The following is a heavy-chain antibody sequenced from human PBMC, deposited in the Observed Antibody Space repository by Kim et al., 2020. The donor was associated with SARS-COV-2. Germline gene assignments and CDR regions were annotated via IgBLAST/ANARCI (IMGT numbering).Heavy chain of an antibody. CDR1: GGSISSSSYY. D-gene: IGHD1-26*01. CDR2: IYYSGST. Sequence: SETLSLTCTVSGGSISSSSYYWGWIRQPPGKGLEWIGSIYYSGSTYYNPSLKSRVTISVDTSKNQFSLKLSSVTAADTAVYYCARLLEGVGATTGLYFDYWGQGTLVTVSS. CDR3: ARLLEGVGATTGLYFDY. V-gene: IGHV4-39*01. J-gene: IGHJ4*02.